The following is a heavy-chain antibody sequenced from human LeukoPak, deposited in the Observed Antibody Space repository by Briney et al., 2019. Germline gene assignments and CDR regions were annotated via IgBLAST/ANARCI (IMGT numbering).Heavy chain of an antibody. CDR1: GGSVSSGSYY. CDR2: IYYSGST. CDR3: ARGERGYNYDY. J-gene: IGHJ4*02. D-gene: IGHD5-24*01. V-gene: IGHV4-61*01. Sequence: SSETLSLTCTVSGGSVSSGSYYWSWIRQPPGKGLEWIGYIYYSGSTNYNPSLKSRVTISVDTSKNQFSLKLSSVTAADTAVYYCARGERGYNYDYWGQGTLVTVSS.